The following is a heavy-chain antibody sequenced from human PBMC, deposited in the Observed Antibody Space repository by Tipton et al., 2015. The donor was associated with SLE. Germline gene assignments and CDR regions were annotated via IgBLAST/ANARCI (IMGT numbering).Heavy chain of an antibody. D-gene: IGHD2-2*02. CDR2: FIHSETT. CDR3: ARGWDYTERYPYFDL. Sequence: TLSLTCAVDGASFSDYYWMWVRQPPGKGLEWIGEFIHSETTNYNPSLKSRVTISVDTSKNELSLRMTSVTAADTAVYYCARGWDYTERYPYFDLWGRGTLVTVSS. CDR1: GASFSDYY. V-gene: IGHV4-34*01. J-gene: IGHJ2*01.